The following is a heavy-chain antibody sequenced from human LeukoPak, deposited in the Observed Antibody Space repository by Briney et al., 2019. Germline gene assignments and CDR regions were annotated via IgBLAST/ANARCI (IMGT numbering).Heavy chain of an antibody. CDR1: GGSISSGDYY. V-gene: IGHV4-30-4*01. CDR2: IYYSGST. CDR3: ARGLGIFWFDY. J-gene: IGHJ4*02. D-gene: IGHD3-9*01. Sequence: SETLSLTCTVSGGSISSGDYYWRWLRQPPGKGLEWIGYIYYSGSTYYNPSLKSRVTISVDTSKNQFSLKLSSVTAADTAVYYCARGLGIFWFDYWGQGTLVTVSS.